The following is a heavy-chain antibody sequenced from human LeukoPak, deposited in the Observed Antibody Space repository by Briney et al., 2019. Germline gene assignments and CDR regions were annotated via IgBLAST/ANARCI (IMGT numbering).Heavy chain of an antibody. CDR1: GLTFSTYA. J-gene: IGHJ4*02. CDR3: AKDRDYDNSGYSDY. V-gene: IGHV3-23*01. CDR2: IRGSGGST. Sequence: TGGSLRLSCAASGLTFSTYAMNWVRQAPGKGLEWVSIIRGSGGSTYADSVKGRFTISRDTSKNTLYLQMNSLRAEDTAVYFCAKDRDYDNSGYSDYWGQGTLVTVSS. D-gene: IGHD3-22*01.